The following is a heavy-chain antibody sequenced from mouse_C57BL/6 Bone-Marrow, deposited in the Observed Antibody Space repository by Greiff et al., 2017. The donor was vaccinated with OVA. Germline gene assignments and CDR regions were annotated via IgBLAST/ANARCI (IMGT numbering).Heavy chain of an antibody. D-gene: IGHD4-1*02. J-gene: IGHJ2*01. V-gene: IGHV5-6*01. Sequence: EVKLVESGGDLVKPGGSLKLSCAASGFTFSSYGMSWVRQTPDKRLEWVATISSGGSYTYYPDSVKGRFTISRDNAKNTLYLQMSSLKSEDTAMYYCARMPSTYYFDYWGQGTTLTVSS. CDR1: GFTFSSYG. CDR2: ISSGGSYT. CDR3: ARMPSTYYFDY.